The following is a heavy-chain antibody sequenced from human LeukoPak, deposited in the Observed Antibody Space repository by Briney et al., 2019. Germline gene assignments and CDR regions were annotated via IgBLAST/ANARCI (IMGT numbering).Heavy chain of an antibody. V-gene: IGHV3-74*03. CDR3: ARVGGITLALAPSPFPDYNYYYMDV. CDR1: GFTSSGYW. CDR2: INNDGSST. Sequence: GGSLRLSCAASGFTSSGYWMHWVRQAPGKGLVWVSRINNDGSSTTYTDSVKGRFTISRDNAKKSLYLQMNSLRAEDTAVYYCARVGGITLALAPSPFPDYNYYYMDVWGKGTTVTVSS. D-gene: IGHD3-10*01. J-gene: IGHJ6*03.